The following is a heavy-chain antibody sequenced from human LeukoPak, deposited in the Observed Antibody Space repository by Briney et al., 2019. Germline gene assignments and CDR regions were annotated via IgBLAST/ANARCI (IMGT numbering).Heavy chain of an antibody. D-gene: IGHD5-18*01. V-gene: IGHV4-59*01. CDR3: ARIAADTAMPIDY. CDR2: IYYSGST. CDR1: GGSISSYY. Sequence: SETLSLTCTVSGGSISSYYWSWIRQPPGKGLEWIGYIYYSGSTNYNPSLKSRVTISVDTSKSQFSLKLSSVTAADTAVYYCARIAADTAMPIDYWGQGTLVTVSS. J-gene: IGHJ4*02.